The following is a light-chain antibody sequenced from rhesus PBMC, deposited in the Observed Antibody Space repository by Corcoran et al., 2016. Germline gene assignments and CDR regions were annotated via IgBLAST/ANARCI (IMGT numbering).Light chain of an antibody. CDR2: EVS. CDR1: SSDIGGYNY. V-gene: IGLV2-32*02. J-gene: IGLJ1*01. Sequence: QAALTQPRSVSGSPGQSVTISCTGTSSDIGGYNYVSWYQQHPGTAPKLMIYEVSKRPSGVSDRFSGSKSGNTASLTISGLQAEDEADYYCSSHTGSNTFIFGVGTRLTVL. CDR3: SSHTGSNTFI.